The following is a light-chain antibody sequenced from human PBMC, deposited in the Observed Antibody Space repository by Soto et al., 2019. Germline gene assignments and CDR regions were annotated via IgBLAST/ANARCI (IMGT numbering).Light chain of an antibody. V-gene: IGKV3-15*01. CDR2: DAS. Sequence: TQSPATLSLSPGQRATLSCRASQGINTYLAWYQQRPGQAPRLLIYDASTRATGIPARFSGSGSGTEFTLTINSLQSEDSAVYYCQQHNQWPITFGQGTRLEIK. CDR1: QGINTY. CDR3: QQHNQWPIT. J-gene: IGKJ5*01.